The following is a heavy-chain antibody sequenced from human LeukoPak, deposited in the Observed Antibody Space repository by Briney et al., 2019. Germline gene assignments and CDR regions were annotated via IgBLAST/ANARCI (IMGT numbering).Heavy chain of an antibody. D-gene: IGHD6-13*01. J-gene: IGHJ6*03. V-gene: IGHV1-18*01. CDR2: ISAYNGNT. CDR1: GYTFTSYG. CDR3: ARVGHGSSWYKRNYCYYMDV. Sequence: ASVKVSCKASGYTFTSYGISWVRQAPGQGLEWMGWISAYNGNTNYAQKLQGRVTMTTDTSTSTAYMELRSLRSDDTAVYYCARVGHGSSWYKRNYCYYMDVWGKGTTVTVSS.